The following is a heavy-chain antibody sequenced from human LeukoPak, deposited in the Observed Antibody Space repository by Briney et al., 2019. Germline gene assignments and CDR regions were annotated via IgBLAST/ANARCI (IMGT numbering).Heavy chain of an antibody. D-gene: IGHD5-24*01. J-gene: IGHJ6*02. CDR2: ISYDGSNK. CDR1: GFTFSSYA. V-gene: IGHV3-30-3*01. CDR3: ARGDGYNFYYYYYGMDV. Sequence: GGSLRLSCAASGFTFSSYAMHWVRQAPGKGLEWVAVISYDGSNKYYADSVKGRFTISRDNSKNTLYLQMNSLRAEDTAVYYCARGDGYNFYYYYYGMDVWGQGTTVTVSS.